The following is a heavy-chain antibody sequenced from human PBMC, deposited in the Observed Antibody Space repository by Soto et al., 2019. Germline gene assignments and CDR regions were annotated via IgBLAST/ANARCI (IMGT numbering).Heavy chain of an antibody. V-gene: IGHV3-11*01. CDR3: ARAPHAAGSDY. CDR1: GFTCSDFY. CDR2: ISSGRTNI. J-gene: IGHJ4*02. D-gene: IGHD6-25*01. Sequence: QVQLVESGGGLVKPGGSLRLSCAASGFTCSDFYMSWIRQAPGKGLEWISYISSGRTNIFYADSVKGRFTVSRDNAKNSLYLQMDSLRAEDTAVYYCARAPHAAGSDYWGQGPLVTVSS.